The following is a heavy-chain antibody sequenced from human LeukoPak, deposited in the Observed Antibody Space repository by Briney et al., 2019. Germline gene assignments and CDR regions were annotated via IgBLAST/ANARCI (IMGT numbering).Heavy chain of an antibody. CDR1: GFTFSDYY. Sequence: GGSLRLSCAASGFTFSDYYMTWIRQAPGKGLEWVSCIGSSGSTIYYADSVKGRFTISGDNSKNSLFLQMNSLRAEDTAVYYCARRRDYFDYWGQGTLVTVSS. CDR3: ARRRDYFDY. CDR2: IGSSGSTI. J-gene: IGHJ4*02. V-gene: IGHV3-11*01.